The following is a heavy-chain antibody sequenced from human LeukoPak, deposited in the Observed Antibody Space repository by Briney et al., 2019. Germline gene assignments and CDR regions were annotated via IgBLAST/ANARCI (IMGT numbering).Heavy chain of an antibody. CDR3: ARDASWGLAAATIDY. J-gene: IGHJ4*02. CDR1: GYSISSGYY. D-gene: IGHD6-13*01. CDR2: IYHSDYT. V-gene: IGHV4-38-2*02. Sequence: KPSETLSLTCAVSGYSISSGYYWGWIRPPPGKGLEGIGRIYHSDYTYYNPSLKSRVTISVDTSKNQFSLKLSSVTAADTAVYYCARDASWGLAAATIDYWGQGTLVTVSS.